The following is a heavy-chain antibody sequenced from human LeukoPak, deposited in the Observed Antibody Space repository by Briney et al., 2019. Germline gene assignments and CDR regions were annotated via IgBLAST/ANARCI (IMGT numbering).Heavy chain of an antibody. Sequence: WGSLRLSRAASGFTFDRFTIHWVRQSPGKGLEWVSLINRRGHTFYADSVKGRFTISRDNSRNSVFLQMNSLRPEDTALYHCAKEVDCPSDCLFFHSWGQGTLVTVSS. J-gene: IGHJ4*02. CDR3: AKEVDCPSDCLFFHS. D-gene: IGHD2-21*02. V-gene: IGHV3-43*01. CDR2: INRRGHT. CDR1: GFTFDRFT.